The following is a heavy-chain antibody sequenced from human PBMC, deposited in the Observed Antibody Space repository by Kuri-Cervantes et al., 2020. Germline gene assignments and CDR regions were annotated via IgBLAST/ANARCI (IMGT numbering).Heavy chain of an antibody. CDR3: ARGSI. D-gene: IGHD2/OR15-2a*01. CDR1: GFTFRSYG. Sequence: GESLKISCAASGFTFRSYGMHWVRQAPGKGLEWVSGIYNGDTTYFADSVKGRFTISRHDSTNTVFLQMNSLRPEDTAIYYCARGSIWGQGTLVTVSS. V-gene: IGHV3-53*04. J-gene: IGHJ4*02. CDR2: IYNGDTT.